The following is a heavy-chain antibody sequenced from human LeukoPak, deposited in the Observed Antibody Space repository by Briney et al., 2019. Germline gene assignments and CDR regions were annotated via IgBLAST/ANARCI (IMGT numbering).Heavy chain of an antibody. CDR2: IYYSGST. CDR3: ARVGVYYYGSGSYYIFDY. Sequence: SQTLSLTCTVSGGSISSGDYYWSWIRQPPGKGLEWIGYIYYSGSTYYNPSLKSRVTISVDTSKNQFSLKLSSVTAADTAVYYCARVGVYYYGSGSYYIFDYWGQGTLVTVSS. D-gene: IGHD3-10*01. CDR1: GGSISSGDYY. V-gene: IGHV4-30-4*08. J-gene: IGHJ4*02.